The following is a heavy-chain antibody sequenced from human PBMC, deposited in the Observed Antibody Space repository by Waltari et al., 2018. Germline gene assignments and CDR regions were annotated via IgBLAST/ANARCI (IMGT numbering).Heavy chain of an antibody. Sequence: QVQLVQSGAEVKKPGASVKVSCKASGYTFTSYAIHWVRQAPGQGLEWMGWVSGGNGNTKYSQKFQGRVTFTRDTSASTGYMELRSLRSEDTAVYYCARDIGTYSYADWGQGTLVTVSS. CDR3: ARDIGTYSYAD. V-gene: IGHV1-3*01. CDR1: GYTFTSYA. CDR2: VSGGNGNT. J-gene: IGHJ4*02. D-gene: IGHD5-18*01.